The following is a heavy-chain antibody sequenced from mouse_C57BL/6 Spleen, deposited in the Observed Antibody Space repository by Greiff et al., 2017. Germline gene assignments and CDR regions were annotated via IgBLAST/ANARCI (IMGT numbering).Heavy chain of an antibody. J-gene: IGHJ2*01. D-gene: IGHD2-5*01. CDR2: ISDGGSYT. Sequence: EVMLVESGGGLVKPGGSLKLSCAASGFTFSSYAMSWVRQTPEKRLEWVATISDGGSYTYYPDNVKGRFTISRDNAKNNLYLQMSHLKSEDTAMYYCAREYYSNYPLDYWGQGTTLTVSS. CDR1: GFTFSSYA. CDR3: AREYYSNYPLDY. V-gene: IGHV5-4*01.